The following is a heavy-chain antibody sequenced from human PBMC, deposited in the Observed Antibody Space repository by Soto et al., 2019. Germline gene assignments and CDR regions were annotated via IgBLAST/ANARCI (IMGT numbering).Heavy chain of an antibody. CDR2: IYYSGST. CDR3: ARESGYSYGYDY. V-gene: IGHV4-59*01. J-gene: IGHJ4*02. D-gene: IGHD5-18*01. CDR1: GGSISSYY. Sequence: QVQLQESGPGLVKPSETLSLTCTVSGGSISSYYWSWIRQPPGKGLEWIGYIYYSGSTNYNPSLKSRVTISVDTSKNQFSLKLSSVTAADTAVYYCARESGYSYGYDYRGQGTLVTVSS.